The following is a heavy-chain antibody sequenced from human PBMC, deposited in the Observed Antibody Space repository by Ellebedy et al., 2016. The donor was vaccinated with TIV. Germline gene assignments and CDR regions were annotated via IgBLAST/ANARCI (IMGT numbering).Heavy chain of an antibody. V-gene: IGHV1-69*13. CDR1: GGTFSSYA. CDR2: IIPIFGTA. Sequence: AASVKVSCKASGGTFSSYAISWVRQAPGQGLEWMGGIIPIFGTANYAQKFQGRVTITADESTSTAYMELSSLRSEDTAVYYCARDRVSMSPDWFDPWGQGTLVTVSS. D-gene: IGHD2-8*01. J-gene: IGHJ5*02. CDR3: ARDRVSMSPDWFDP.